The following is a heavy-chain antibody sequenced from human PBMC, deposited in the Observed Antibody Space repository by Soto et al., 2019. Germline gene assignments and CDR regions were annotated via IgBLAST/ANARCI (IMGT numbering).Heavy chain of an antibody. CDR3: ARGSEGYTAMVTLAY. J-gene: IGHJ4*02. Sequence: GGSLRLSCAASGFTFSSYAMHWVRQAPGKGLEWVAVISYDGSNKYYADSVKGRFTISRDNSKNTLYLQMNSLRAEDTAVYYCARGSEGYTAMVTLAYWGQGTLVTVSS. D-gene: IGHD5-18*01. CDR1: GFTFSSYA. CDR2: ISYDGSNK. V-gene: IGHV3-30-3*01.